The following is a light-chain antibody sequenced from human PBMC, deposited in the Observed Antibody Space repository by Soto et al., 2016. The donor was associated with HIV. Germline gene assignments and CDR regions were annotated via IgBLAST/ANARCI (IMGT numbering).Light chain of an antibody. Sequence: SYELTQPPSVSVSPGQTARITCSGDALPKQYAYWYQQKPGQAPMVVIYKDNERPSGIPERFSGSSSGTTVTLTISGVQAEDEADYYCQSADSSGTSSVVFGGGTKLTVL. J-gene: IGLJ2*01. CDR1: ALPKQY. V-gene: IGLV3-25*03. CDR2: KDN. CDR3: QSADSSGTSSVV.